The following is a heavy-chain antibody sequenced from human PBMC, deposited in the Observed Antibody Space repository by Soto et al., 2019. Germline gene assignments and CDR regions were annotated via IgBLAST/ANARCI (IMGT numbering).Heavy chain of an antibody. D-gene: IGHD7-27*01. CDR2: ISYDGTNK. Sequence: QVQLVESGGGVVQPGRSLRLSCAASGFSFSISPMHWVRQAPGKGPEWVALISYDGTNKFYADSVKGRFTISRDNSKSTLYLQVDCLRPEGAAVYYCARDPRTSGGQHWAFNYFDSWGQGTLVTVSS. V-gene: IGHV3-30-3*01. CDR1: GFSFSISP. J-gene: IGHJ4*02. CDR3: ARDPRTSGGQHWAFNYFDS.